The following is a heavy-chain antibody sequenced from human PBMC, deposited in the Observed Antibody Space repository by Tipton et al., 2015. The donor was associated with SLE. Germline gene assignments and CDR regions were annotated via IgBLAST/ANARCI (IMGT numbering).Heavy chain of an antibody. CDR1: GGSIGSFY. D-gene: IGHD3-3*01. V-gene: IGHV4-59*12. J-gene: IGHJ4*02. CDR3: AREDYDYWTGYLGY. Sequence: TLSLTCTVSGGSIGSFYWSWIRQPPGKGLEWVGYISDSGSTDYNPSLKSRVTISIDTSKNQFSLQLNSVTAADTAFYYCAREDYDYWTGYLGYWGRGTLVTVSS. CDR2: ISDSGST.